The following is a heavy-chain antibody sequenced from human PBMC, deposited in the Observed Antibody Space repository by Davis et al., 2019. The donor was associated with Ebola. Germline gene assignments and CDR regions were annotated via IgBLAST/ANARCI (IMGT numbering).Heavy chain of an antibody. CDR1: GYSFTTYW. Sequence: KVSCKGSGYSFTTYWIGWVRQMPGKGLEWMGIMYPGDSDTRYSPSFQGQVTISADKSISTAYLQWSSLKASDTAIYYCAREARSWPYYYFDYWGQGTLVTVSS. V-gene: IGHV5-51*01. D-gene: IGHD6-13*01. CDR2: MYPGDSDT. J-gene: IGHJ4*02. CDR3: AREARSWPYYYFDY.